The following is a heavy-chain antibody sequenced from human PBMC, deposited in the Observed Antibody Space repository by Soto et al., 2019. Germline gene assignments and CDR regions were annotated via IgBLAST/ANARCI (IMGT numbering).Heavy chain of an antibody. D-gene: IGHD3-3*01. V-gene: IGHV3-7*03. J-gene: IGHJ6*02. Sequence: PGGSLRLSCAASGFIFSSSWMTWVRQAPGKGLEWVANIKPDGSEVYYADSVKGRFTISRDNPRNSLYLQMSSLRAEDTAVYYCARESLLKSLPIYGYYYYAMDVWGQGTTVTVSS. CDR3: ARESLLKSLPIYGYYYYAMDV. CDR2: IKPDGSEV. CDR1: GFIFSSSW.